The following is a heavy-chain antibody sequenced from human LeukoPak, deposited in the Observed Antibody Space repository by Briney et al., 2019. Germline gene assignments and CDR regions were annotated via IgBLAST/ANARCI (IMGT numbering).Heavy chain of an antibody. V-gene: IGHV1-46*01. J-gene: IGHJ6*02. D-gene: IGHD3-22*01. CDR1: GYTFTSYY. CDR3: ARGHYDSSGYYWGYYYGMDV. CDR2: INPSGGST. Sequence: ASVKVSCKASGYTFTSYYMHWVRQAPGQGLEWMGIINPSGGSTSYAQKFQGRVTMTRDTSTSTVYMELSSLRSEDTAVYYCARGHYDSSGYYWGYYYGMDVWGQGTTVTVSS.